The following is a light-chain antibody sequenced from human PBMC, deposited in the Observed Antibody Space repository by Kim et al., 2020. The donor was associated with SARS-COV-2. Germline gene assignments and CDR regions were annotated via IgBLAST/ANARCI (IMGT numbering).Light chain of an antibody. V-gene: IGKV3-11*01. CDR1: QTVYRY. CDR3: QQRSNWPLT. J-gene: IGKJ4*01. CDR2: DAS. Sequence: EIVLTQSPATLSVSPGERATLSCRASQTVYRYLSWYQQKAGQAPRLLIYDASNRASGIPARFSGSGSGTDFTLTISSLEPEDFAVYYCQQRSNWPLTFGGGTTVEIK.